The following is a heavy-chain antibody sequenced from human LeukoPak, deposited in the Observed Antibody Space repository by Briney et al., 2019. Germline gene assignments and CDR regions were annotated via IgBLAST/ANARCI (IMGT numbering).Heavy chain of an antibody. J-gene: IGHJ4*02. CDR2: INHSGST. V-gene: IGHV4-34*01. CDR1: GGSFSGYY. Sequence: PSETLSLTCAVYGGSFSGYYRSWIRQPPGKGLEWIGEINHSGSTNYNPSLKSRVTISVDTSKNQFSLKLSSVTAADTAVYYCARGLRYDSSGYYYGGALRTFDYWGQGTLVTVSS. CDR3: ARGLRYDSSGYYYGGALRTFDY. D-gene: IGHD3-22*01.